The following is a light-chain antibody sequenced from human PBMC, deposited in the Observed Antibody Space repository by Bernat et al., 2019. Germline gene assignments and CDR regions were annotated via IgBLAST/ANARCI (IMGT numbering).Light chain of an antibody. CDR1: QSLLHSNGKTY. J-gene: IGKJ4*01. CDR2: EVS. Sequence: GQPASISCRSSQSLLHSNGKTYLSWYQQKPGQSPRRLFYEVSNRDFGVPDRFSGSGAGTDFTLKISGLKAEDVGLYSCGQGTNVPLTFGGGTKVEI. CDR3: GQGTNVPLT. V-gene: IGKV2-30*02.